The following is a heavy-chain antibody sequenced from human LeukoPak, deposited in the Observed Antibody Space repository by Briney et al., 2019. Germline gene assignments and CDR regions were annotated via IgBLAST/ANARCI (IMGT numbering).Heavy chain of an antibody. Sequence: SETLSLTCTVSDGSISSSTYYWGWIRQPPGKGLEWIGSIYYSGSTSYNPSLKSRVTISVDTSKNQFSLKLDSVTAADTAVYYCARNASDSGTSYFDYWGQGTLVTVSS. CDR1: DGSISSSTYY. V-gene: IGHV4-39*01. CDR3: ARNASDSGTSYFDY. D-gene: IGHD1-26*01. CDR2: IYYSGST. J-gene: IGHJ4*02.